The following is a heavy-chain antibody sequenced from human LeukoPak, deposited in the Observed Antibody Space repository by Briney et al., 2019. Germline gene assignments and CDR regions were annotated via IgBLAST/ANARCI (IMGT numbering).Heavy chain of an antibody. CDR1: GFTFSNFA. CDR3: TTDYVWGSYEVY. Sequence: AGGSLRLSCVASGFTFSNFAMSWVRQAPGKGLEWVSAISSNGVNTYYADSVKGRFTISRDNSQNTVYLQMNSLRAEDTAVYYCTTDYVWGSYEVYWGQGTLVTVSS. V-gene: IGHV3-23*01. J-gene: IGHJ4*02. CDR2: ISSNGVNT. D-gene: IGHD3-16*01.